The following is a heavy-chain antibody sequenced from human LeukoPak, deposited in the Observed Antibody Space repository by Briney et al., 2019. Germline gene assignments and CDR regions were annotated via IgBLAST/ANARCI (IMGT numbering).Heavy chain of an antibody. CDR2: IKSKTDGGTT. J-gene: IGHJ6*02. D-gene: IGHD3-10*01. Sequence: GGSLRLSCAASGFTFSNAWMSWVRQAPGKGLEWVGRIKSKTDGGTTDYTAPVKGRFTISRDDSKNTLYLQMNSLKTEDTAVYYCTTGPFDYYGSASYLANGMDVWGQGTTVTVPS. V-gene: IGHV3-15*01. CDR1: GFTFSNAW. CDR3: TTGPFDYYGSASYLANGMDV.